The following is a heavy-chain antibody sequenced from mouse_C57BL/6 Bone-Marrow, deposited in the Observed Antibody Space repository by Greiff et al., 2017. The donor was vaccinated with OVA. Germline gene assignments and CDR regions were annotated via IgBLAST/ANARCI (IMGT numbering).Heavy chain of an antibody. CDR1: GYTFTSYT. CDR3: ARTVLLRYYAMDY. V-gene: IGHV1-4*01. J-gene: IGHJ4*01. CDR2: INPSSGYT. Sequence: VKLMESGAELARPGASVKMSCKASGYTFTSYTMHWVKQRPGQGLEWIGYINPSSGYTKYNQKFKDKATLTADKSSSTAYMQLSSLTSEDSAVYYCARTVLLRYYAMDYWGQGTSVTVSS. D-gene: IGHD1-1*01.